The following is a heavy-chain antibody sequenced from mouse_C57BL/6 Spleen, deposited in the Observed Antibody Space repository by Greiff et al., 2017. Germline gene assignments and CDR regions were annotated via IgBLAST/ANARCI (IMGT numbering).Heavy chain of an antibody. CDR2: IDPSDSYT. J-gene: IGHJ1*03. CDR1: GYTFTSYW. Sequence: VQLQQPGAELVMPGASVKLSCKASGYTFTSYWMHWVKQRPGQGLEWIGEIDPSDSYTNYNQKFKGKSTLTVDKSSSTAYMQLSSLTSADSAVYYCAKSGNGNYWYFDVWGTWTTVTVSS. D-gene: IGHD1-3*01. V-gene: IGHV1-69*01. CDR3: AKSGNGNYWYFDV.